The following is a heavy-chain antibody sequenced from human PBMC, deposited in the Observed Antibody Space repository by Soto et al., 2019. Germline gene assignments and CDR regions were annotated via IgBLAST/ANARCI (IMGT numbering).Heavy chain of an antibody. CDR1: GCSFRNYV. V-gene: IGHV1-8*03. CDR3: ARRKERSGPNYFDY. D-gene: IGHD6-25*01. J-gene: IGHJ4*02. Sequence: ASVQVSVKPSGCSFRNYVFNWVRPAPGQGLEWMGWMNPYTGKAGYAQKFQGRVTITRDNSISTAYMELSSLRSEDTAVYYCARRKERSGPNYFDYWGLGTLVTVSS. CDR2: MNPYTGKA.